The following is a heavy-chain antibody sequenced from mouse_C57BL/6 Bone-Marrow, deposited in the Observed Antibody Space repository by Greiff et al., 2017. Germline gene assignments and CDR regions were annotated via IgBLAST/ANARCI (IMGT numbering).Heavy chain of an antibody. J-gene: IGHJ4*01. CDR2: IYPRDGST. Sequence: QVQLQQSGPELVKPGASVKLSCKASGYTFTSYDINWVKQRPGQGLEWIGWIYPRDGSTKYNEKFKGKATLTVDTSSSTAYMELRSLTSEDSAVYYCANDLLWLRRYYYAMDYWGQGTSVTVSS. CDR3: ANDLLWLRRYYYAMDY. V-gene: IGHV1-85*01. D-gene: IGHD2-2*01. CDR1: GYTFTSYD.